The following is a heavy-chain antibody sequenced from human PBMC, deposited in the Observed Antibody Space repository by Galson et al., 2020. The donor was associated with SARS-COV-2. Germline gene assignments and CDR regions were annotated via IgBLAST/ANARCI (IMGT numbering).Heavy chain of an antibody. D-gene: IGHD3-9*01. J-gene: IGHJ6*02. V-gene: IGHV4-59*01. CDR3: ARVGLHYDILTGYYSPDYYYGMDV. CDR1: GGSISSYY. CDR2: IYYSGST. Sequence: ASETLSLTCPVSGGSISSYYWTWIRQPPGKGLEWIGYIYYSGSTNYNPSLKSRVTISVDTSKNQFSLKLSSVTAADAAVDYCARVGLHYDILTGYYSPDYYYGMDVWGQGTTVTVSS.